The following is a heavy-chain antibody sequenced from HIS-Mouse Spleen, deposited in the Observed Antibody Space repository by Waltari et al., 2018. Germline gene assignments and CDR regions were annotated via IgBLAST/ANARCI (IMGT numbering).Heavy chain of an antibody. CDR3: AREVPGGELGNDAFDI. CDR1: GGSISSYY. CDR2: IYTSGST. Sequence: QVQLQESGPGLVKPSETLSLTCTVSGGSISSYYWSWIRQPAGKGLEWIGRIYTSGSTNYNPSRKSRVTMSVDTSKNQFSLKLSSVTAADTAVYYCAREVPGGELGNDAFDIWGQGTMVTVSS. D-gene: IGHD7-27*01. V-gene: IGHV4-4*07. J-gene: IGHJ3*02.